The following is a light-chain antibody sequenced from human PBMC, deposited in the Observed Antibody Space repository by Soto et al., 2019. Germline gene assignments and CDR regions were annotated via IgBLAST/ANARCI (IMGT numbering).Light chain of an antibody. Sequence: EIVLTQSPGILSLSPGERATLSCRASQSVSNDFLAWYQQKPGQAPRPLIHGASTRATGFPARFSGSGSGTDFTLTISSLQSEDFAVYYCQQYDNWPWTFGQGTKVDIK. J-gene: IGKJ1*01. V-gene: IGKV3-15*01. CDR2: GAS. CDR3: QQYDNWPWT. CDR1: QSVSNDF.